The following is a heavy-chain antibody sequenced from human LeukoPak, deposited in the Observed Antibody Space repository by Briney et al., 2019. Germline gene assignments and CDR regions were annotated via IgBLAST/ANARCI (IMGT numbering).Heavy chain of an antibody. V-gene: IGHV1-3*01. CDR3: AREESLPAGRGYNYGHDY. J-gene: IGHJ4*02. CDR2: INAGNGNT. Sequence: ASVKVSCKASGYTFTSYAMHWVRQAPGQRLEWMGWINAGNGNTKYSQKFQGRVTITRDTSASTAYMELSSLRSEDTAVYYCAREESLPAGRGYNYGHDYWGQGTLVTVSS. CDR1: GYTFTSYA. D-gene: IGHD5-18*01.